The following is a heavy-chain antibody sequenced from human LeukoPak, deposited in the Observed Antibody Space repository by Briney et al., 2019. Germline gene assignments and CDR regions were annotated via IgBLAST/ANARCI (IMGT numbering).Heavy chain of an antibody. CDR2: IYTSGST. Sequence: SETLSLTCTVSGGSISSYYWSWIRQPAGKGLEWIGRIYTSGSTSYNPSLKSRVTMSVDTSKNQFSLKLSSVTAADTAVYYCARVTSVAGTWSFDYWGQGTLVTVSS. J-gene: IGHJ4*02. CDR1: GGSISSYY. V-gene: IGHV4-4*07. CDR3: ARVTSVAGTWSFDY. D-gene: IGHD6-19*01.